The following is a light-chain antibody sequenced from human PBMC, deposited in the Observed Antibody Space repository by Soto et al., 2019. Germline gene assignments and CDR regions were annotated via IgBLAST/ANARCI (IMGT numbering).Light chain of an antibody. V-gene: IGLV1-44*01. CDR2: SNN. J-gene: IGLJ2*01. Sequence: QSVLTQPPSASGTPGQRVTISCSGSSSNIGRNTVNWYQQLPGTAPKLLIHSNNQRPSGVPDRFSGSKSGTSASLAISGLQSEDEAHYYCAAWDDSLNGHVVFGGGTQLTVL. CDR1: SSNIGRNT. CDR3: AAWDDSLNGHVV.